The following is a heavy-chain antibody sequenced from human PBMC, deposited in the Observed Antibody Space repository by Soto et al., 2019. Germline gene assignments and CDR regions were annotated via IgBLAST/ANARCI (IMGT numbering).Heavy chain of an antibody. D-gene: IGHD3-3*01. CDR2: IYYSGST. CDR3: ARVVTIFGVVTPKTSYYYMEV. J-gene: IGHJ6*03. V-gene: IGHV4-59*01. CDR1: GGSISSYY. Sequence: PSETLSLTCTVSGGSISSYYWSWIRQPPGKGLEWIGYIYYSGSTNYNPSLKSRVTISVDTSKNQFSLKLSSVTAADTAVYYCARVVTIFGVVTPKTSYYYMEVWGKGTTVTVSS.